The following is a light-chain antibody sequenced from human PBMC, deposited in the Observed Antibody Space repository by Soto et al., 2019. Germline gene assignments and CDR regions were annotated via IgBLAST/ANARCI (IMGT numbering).Light chain of an antibody. CDR3: SSYTSASTHWV. V-gene: IGLV2-14*01. Sequence: SALTQPASVSGSPGQSITISCTGTSSDVGGYNYVSWYQQYPGKAPKLMIYDVTDRPSGVSNRFSGSKSGNTASLTISGLQPEDEADYYCSSYTSASTHWVFGGGTKVTVL. CDR1: SSDVGGYNY. J-gene: IGLJ3*02. CDR2: DVT.